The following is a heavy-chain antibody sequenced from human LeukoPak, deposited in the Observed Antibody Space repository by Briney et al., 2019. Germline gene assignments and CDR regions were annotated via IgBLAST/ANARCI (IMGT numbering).Heavy chain of an antibody. D-gene: IGHD5-18*01. V-gene: IGHV1-2*02. CDR2: INPNSGGT. J-gene: IGHJ4*02. CDR1: GYTFTGYY. CDR3: ARSTDSYGFLFLGY. Sequence: GASVKVSCKASGYTFTGYYMHWVRQAPGQGLEWMGWINPNSGGTNYAQKFQGRVTTTRDTSISTAYMELSRLRSDDTAVYYCARSTDSYGFLFLGYWGQGTLVTVSS.